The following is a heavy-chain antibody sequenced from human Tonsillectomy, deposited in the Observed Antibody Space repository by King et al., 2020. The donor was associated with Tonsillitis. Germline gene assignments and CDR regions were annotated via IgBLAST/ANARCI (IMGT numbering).Heavy chain of an antibody. Sequence: VQLVQSGAEVKKPGSSVKVSCKASGGTFSSYAISWVRQAPGQGLEWMGGIIPIFGTANYAQKFQGRVTITADESTSTAYMELSSLRSEDTAVYYCARPAEDANGYSYGSGYYFDYWGQGTLVTVSS. CDR2: IIPIFGTA. V-gene: IGHV1-69*01. CDR1: GGTFSSYA. D-gene: IGHD5-18*01. J-gene: IGHJ4*02. CDR3: ARPAEDANGYSYGSGYYFDY.